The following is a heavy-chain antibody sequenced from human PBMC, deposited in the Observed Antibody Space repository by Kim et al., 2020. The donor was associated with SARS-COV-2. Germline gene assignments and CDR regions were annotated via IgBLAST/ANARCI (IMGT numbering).Heavy chain of an antibody. V-gene: IGHV4-31*03. CDR3: ARGSGGGYSYGYSY. D-gene: IGHD5-18*01. J-gene: IGHJ4*02. CDR1: GGSISSGGYY. Sequence: SETLSLTCTVSGGSISSGGYYWSWIRQHPGKGLEWIGYIYYSGSTYYNPSLKSRVTISVDTSKNQFSLKLSSVTAADTAVYYCARGSGGGYSYGYSYWGQGTLVTVSS. CDR2: IYYSGST.